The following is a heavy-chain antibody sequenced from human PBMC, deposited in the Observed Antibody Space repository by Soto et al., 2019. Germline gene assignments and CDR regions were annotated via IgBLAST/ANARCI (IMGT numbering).Heavy chain of an antibody. CDR1: GFTFSSYS. V-gene: IGHV3-48*02. CDR3: ARDPDTLVGAMTGVDY. Sequence: EVQLVESGGGLVQPGGSLRLSWAASGFTFSSYSMNWVRKAPGKGREGVSYISSSSSTIYYADSVKGRFTISRDNAKNSLYLQMNSLRDEDTAVYYCARDPDTLVGAMTGVDYWGQGTLVTVSS. D-gene: IGHD1-26*01. J-gene: IGHJ4*02. CDR2: ISSSSSTI.